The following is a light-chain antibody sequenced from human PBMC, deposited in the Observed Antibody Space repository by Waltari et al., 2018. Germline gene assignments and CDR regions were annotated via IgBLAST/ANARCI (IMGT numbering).Light chain of an antibody. V-gene: IGKV3-20*01. J-gene: IGKJ4*01. Sequence: EIVLTQSPGTLSLSPGERATLSCRASQSVSSSYLAWYQHKPGQAPRLVIYGASSRAAGIPDRFSGSGSGTDFTLTISRLEPEDFAVYYCQQYGTSPPLTFGGVTKVEIK. CDR1: QSVSSSY. CDR2: GAS. CDR3: QQYGTSPPLT.